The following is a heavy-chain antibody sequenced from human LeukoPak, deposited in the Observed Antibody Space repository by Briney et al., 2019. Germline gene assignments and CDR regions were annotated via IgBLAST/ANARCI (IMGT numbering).Heavy chain of an antibody. J-gene: IGHJ4*02. V-gene: IGHV1-46*01. CDR3: ARGSELDYFDY. D-gene: IGHD1-26*01. CDR2: INPRGGST. Sequence: ASVKVSCKASGYTFTRYYMHWVRQAPGQGLEWMGIINPRGGSTTYAQKFQGRVTMTRDTSTSTVYMDLSSLRSEDTAVFYCARGSELDYFDYWGQGTLVTVSS. CDR1: GYTFTRYY.